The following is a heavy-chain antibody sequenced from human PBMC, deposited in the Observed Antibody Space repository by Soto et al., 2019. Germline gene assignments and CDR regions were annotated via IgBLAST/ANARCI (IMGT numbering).Heavy chain of an antibody. CDR2: ISSSSSYI. Sequence: EVQLVESGGGLVKPGGSLRLSCAASGFTFSSYSMNWVRQAPGKGLEWVSSISSSSSYIYYADSVKGRFTISRDNAKNSLYLQMNSLRAEDTAVYYCARAGIVVVPAAMVGVAFDIWGQGTMVTVSS. CDR3: ARAGIVVVPAAMVGVAFDI. D-gene: IGHD2-2*01. J-gene: IGHJ3*02. CDR1: GFTFSSYS. V-gene: IGHV3-21*01.